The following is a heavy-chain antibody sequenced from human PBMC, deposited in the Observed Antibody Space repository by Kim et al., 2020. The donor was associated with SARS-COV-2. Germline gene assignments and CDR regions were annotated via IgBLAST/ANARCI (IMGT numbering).Heavy chain of an antibody. Sequence: GGSLRLSCAASGFPFTSHSITWVRQAPGKGLDWVAGIGNTGISTDYADSVKGRFTISRDNSKNMAYLQMNSLRVEDTAVYFRAKNDLVRDNARAWGHG. CDR1: GFPFTSHS. V-gene: IGHV3-23*05. CDR2: IGNTGIST. D-gene: IGHD3-10*01. CDR3: AKNDLVRDNARA. J-gene: IGHJ1*01.